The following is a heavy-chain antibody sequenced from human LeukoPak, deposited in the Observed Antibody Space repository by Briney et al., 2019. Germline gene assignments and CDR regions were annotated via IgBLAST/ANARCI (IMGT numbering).Heavy chain of an antibody. CDR3: ARDPRYGPYYFDY. CDR2: ISDYNGNK. Sequence: VASVTVSCKASGYTFTSYGMSWVRQAPGQGLEWMGWISDYNGNKNYAQKLQGRVTMTTDTSTSTSYMKLRSLRSDDTAVYYCARDPRYGPYYFDYWGQGTLVTVSS. CDR1: GYTFTSYG. V-gene: IGHV1-18*01. J-gene: IGHJ4*02. D-gene: IGHD3-10*01.